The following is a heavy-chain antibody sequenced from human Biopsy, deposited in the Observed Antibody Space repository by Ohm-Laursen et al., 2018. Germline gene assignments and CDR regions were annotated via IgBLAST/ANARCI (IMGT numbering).Heavy chain of an antibody. J-gene: IGHJ4*02. V-gene: IGHV3-11*01. CDR1: GFSVNDNY. CDR3: ASAVNRRFDY. D-gene: IGHD2/OR15-2a*01. CDR2: ISSSSSTI. Sequence: SLRLSCAASGFSVNDNYMTWIRQAPGKGLECISYISSSSSTIYYADSVKGRFTISRDNAKKSLYLQMNSLRAEDTAVYYCASAVNRRFDYWGPGTLVIVSS.